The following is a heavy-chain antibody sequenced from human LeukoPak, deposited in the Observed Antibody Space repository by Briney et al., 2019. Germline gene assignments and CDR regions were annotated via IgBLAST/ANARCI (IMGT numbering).Heavy chain of an antibody. D-gene: IGHD6-13*01. V-gene: IGHV4-61*02. CDR3: ARGHSSSWSSWFDP. J-gene: IGHJ5*02. CDR1: GGSISSGSYY. CDR2: IYTSGST. Sequence: SETLSLTCTVSGGSISSGSYYWSWIRQPAGKGLEWIGRIYTSGSTNYNTSLKSRVSMSVDTSKNQFSLKLSSVTAADTAVYFCARGHSSSWSSWFDPWGQGTLVTVSS.